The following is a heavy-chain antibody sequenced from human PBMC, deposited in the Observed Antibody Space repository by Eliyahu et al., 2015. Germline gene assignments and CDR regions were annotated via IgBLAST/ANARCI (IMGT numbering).Heavy chain of an antibody. CDR3: ARVAFGSGWHLDN. J-gene: IGHJ4*02. Sequence: QVQLQESGPGLVKPSGTLSLTCXVSGGSITNTHWWTWVRQPPGKGLEWIGEISHSGRTNYNPSLRSRVTISIDKSKNQFSLKLNSVTAADTAVYYCARVAFGSGWHLDNWGQGTLVTVSS. D-gene: IGHD6-19*01. V-gene: IGHV4-4*02. CDR1: GGSITNTHW. CDR2: ISHSGRT.